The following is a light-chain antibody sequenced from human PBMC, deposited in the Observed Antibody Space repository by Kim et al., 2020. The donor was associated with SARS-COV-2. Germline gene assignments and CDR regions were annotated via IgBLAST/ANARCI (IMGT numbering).Light chain of an antibody. Sequence: SASEGDRVTIAFRASQSISGLLAWYQQKPGKAPNLLIYKASSLESGVPSRFSGSGSGTEFTLTITSLQPDDFATYYCQQYGTYRLSFGGGTKLEI. CDR3: QQYGTYRLS. CDR2: KAS. J-gene: IGKJ4*01. V-gene: IGKV1-5*03. CDR1: QSISGL.